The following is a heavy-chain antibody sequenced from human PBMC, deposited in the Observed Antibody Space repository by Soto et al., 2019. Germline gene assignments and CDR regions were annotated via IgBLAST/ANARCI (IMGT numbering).Heavy chain of an antibody. CDR2: VFHSGTT. Sequence: SETLSLTCSVSGYSIYSGFYWGWIRQPPGKGLEWIGSVFHSGTTYYTPSLRARVSISVDTSKNQFSLDLRSVTAADTAVYYCAKDPHFYKNIDCSDSWGRVTLVTVSS. D-gene: IGHD2-15*01. CDR3: AKDPHFYKNIDCSDS. J-gene: IGHJ4*02. CDR1: GYSIYSGFY. V-gene: IGHV4-38-2*02.